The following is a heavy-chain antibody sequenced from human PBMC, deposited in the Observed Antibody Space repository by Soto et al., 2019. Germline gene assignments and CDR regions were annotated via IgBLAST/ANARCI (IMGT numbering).Heavy chain of an antibody. J-gene: IGHJ4*02. CDR2: ISGGGNTA. Sequence: PGGSLRLSCVASGFTYSNYAMSWVRQAPGKGLEWISTISGGGNTAYYADSVKGRFSVSRDNSKNAVYLQMNSLRAEDTAVYYCAVLNSLDYWGQGTLVTVSS. CDR1: GFTYSNYA. CDR3: AVLNSLDY. V-gene: IGHV3-23*01. D-gene: IGHD1-1*01.